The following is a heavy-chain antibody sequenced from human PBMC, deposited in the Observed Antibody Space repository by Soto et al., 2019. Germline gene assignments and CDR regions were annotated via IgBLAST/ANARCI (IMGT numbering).Heavy chain of an antibody. CDR2: ISSSSSYI. J-gene: IGHJ4*02. D-gene: IGHD2-8*02. CDR1: GFTFSSYS. V-gene: IGHV3-21*01. CDR3: ASTGWPLERNYFDY. Sequence: EVQLVESGGGLVKPGGSLRLSCAASGFTFSSYSMNWVRQAPGKGLEWVSSISSSSSYIYYADSVKGRFTISRDNAKNSLYLQMTSLRAEDTAVYYCASTGWPLERNYFDYWGQGTLVTVSS.